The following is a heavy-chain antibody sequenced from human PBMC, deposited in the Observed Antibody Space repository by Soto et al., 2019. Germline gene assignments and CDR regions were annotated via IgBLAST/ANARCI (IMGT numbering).Heavy chain of an antibody. D-gene: IGHD1-7*01. Sequence: SVKVSCKASGGTFSSYAISWVREAPGQGLEWMGGIIPIFGTANYAQKFQGRVTITADESTSTAYMELSSLRSEDTAVYYCARVLKITGTTKTYGMDVWGQGTTVTVSS. V-gene: IGHV1-69*13. CDR2: IIPIFGTA. CDR3: ARVLKITGTTKTYGMDV. J-gene: IGHJ6*02. CDR1: GGTFSSYA.